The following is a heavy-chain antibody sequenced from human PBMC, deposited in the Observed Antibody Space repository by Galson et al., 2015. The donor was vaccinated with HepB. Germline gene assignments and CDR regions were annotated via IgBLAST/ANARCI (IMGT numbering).Heavy chain of an antibody. V-gene: IGHV1-18*04. CDR1: GYTFTSYG. D-gene: IGHD3-22*01. CDR2: INTFNGNT. Sequence: SVKVSCKASGYTFTSYGISWVRQAPGQGLEWMGWINTFNGNTHYAQTLQGRVTMTTDTSTTTVYVEVRSLRPDDTALYYCARDDSGGHYLEHWGQGTLVIVSS. J-gene: IGHJ4*01. CDR3: ARDDSGGHYLEH.